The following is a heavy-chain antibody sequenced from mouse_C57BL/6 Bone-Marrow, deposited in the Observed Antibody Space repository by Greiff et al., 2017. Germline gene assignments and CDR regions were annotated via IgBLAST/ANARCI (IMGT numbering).Heavy chain of an antibody. CDR1: GYAFSSSW. V-gene: IGHV1-82*01. D-gene: IGHD1-1*01. Sequence: VQLQQSGPELVKPGASVKISCKASGYAFSSSWMNWVKQRPGKGLEWIGRIYPGDGDTNYNGKFKGKATLTADKSSSTAYMQLSSLTSEDSAVYFCARAGDYYGPFAYWGQGTLVTVSA. CDR3: ARAGDYYGPFAY. J-gene: IGHJ3*01. CDR2: IYPGDGDT.